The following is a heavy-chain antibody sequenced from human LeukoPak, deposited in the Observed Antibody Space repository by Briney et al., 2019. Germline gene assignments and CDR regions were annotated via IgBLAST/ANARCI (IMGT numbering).Heavy chain of an antibody. J-gene: IGHJ4*02. V-gene: IGHV3-23*01. CDR3: AKSIRSLGSGYYYEGGNDY. CDR1: GFTFSSYG. D-gene: IGHD3-22*01. CDR2: ISGSGGST. Sequence: AGGSLRLSCAASGFTFSSYGMSWVRQAPGKGLEWVSAISGSGGSTYYADSVKGRFTISRDNSKNTPYLQMNSLRAEDTAVYYCAKSIRSLGSGYYYEGGNDYWGQGTLVTVSS.